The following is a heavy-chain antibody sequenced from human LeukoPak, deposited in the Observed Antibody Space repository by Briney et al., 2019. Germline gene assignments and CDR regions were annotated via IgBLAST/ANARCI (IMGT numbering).Heavy chain of an antibody. Sequence: PGGSLRLSCAASGFSLSYYGFHGVRQAPGKGLEWVAVISYDETFKDYVDSVKGRFTISRDISKNTLYLQMNSLTAEDTAVYYCKRDCNTNSCYDVWGQGTLVTVSS. J-gene: IGHJ4*02. CDR3: KRDCNTNSCYDV. V-gene: IGHV3-30*03. D-gene: IGHD2-2*01. CDR1: GFSLSYYG. CDR2: ISYDETFK.